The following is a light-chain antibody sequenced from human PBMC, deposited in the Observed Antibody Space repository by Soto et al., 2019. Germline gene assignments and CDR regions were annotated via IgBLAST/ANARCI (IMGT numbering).Light chain of an antibody. CDR1: QSVTSSY. J-gene: IGKJ4*01. V-gene: IGKV3-20*01. CDR3: QQCGTSPLT. CDR2: GAS. Sequence: EIVLTQSPGTLSLSPGERATLSCRASQSVTSSYLAWYQQKPGQAPRLLIYGASSRATGIPDRFSGSGSGTEFTLTISRLEPEDFAVYYCQQCGTSPLTFGGGTQVEIK.